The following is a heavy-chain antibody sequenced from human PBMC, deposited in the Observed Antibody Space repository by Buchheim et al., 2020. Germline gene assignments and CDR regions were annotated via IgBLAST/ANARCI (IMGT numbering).Heavy chain of an antibody. CDR2: IGSGGNT. J-gene: IGHJ4*02. V-gene: IGHV3-23*01. CDR1: GFTISSYA. CDR3: AKGGPSSLYYFDY. Sequence: EVQLLESGGGLVQPGGSLRLSCAASGFTISSYAMRWVRQVPGKGLEWVSTIGSGGNTYYADSVKGRFTISRDNSKNTLSVQMHSLRAEDTAVYYCAKGGPSSLYYFDYWGQGTL. D-gene: IGHD5-12*01.